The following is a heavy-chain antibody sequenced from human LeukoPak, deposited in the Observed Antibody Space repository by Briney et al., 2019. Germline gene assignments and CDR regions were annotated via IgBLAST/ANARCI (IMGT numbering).Heavy chain of an antibody. V-gene: IGHV1-69*04. CDR1: GGTFSSYA. CDR3: ARGGLSGLTMTYYFDY. J-gene: IGHJ4*02. D-gene: IGHD2-2*01. Sequence: ASVKVSCKASGGTFSSYAISWVRQAPGQGLEWMGRIIPILGIANYAQKFQGRVTITADKSTSTACMELSSLRSEDTAVYYCARGGLSGLTMTYYFDYWGQGTLVTVSS. CDR2: IIPILGIA.